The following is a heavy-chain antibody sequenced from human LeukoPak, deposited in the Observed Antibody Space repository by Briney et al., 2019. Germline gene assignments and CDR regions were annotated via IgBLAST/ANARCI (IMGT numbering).Heavy chain of an antibody. CDR1: GFTFSSYW. Sequence: GGSLRPSCAASGFTFSSYWMSWVRQAPGEGLEWVANIKQDGSEKYYVDSVKGRFTISRDNAKNSLYLQMNSLRAEDTAVYYCARVEGHYYYYYGMDVWGKGTTVTVSS. J-gene: IGHJ6*04. CDR3: ARVEGHYYYYYGMDV. CDR2: IKQDGSEK. V-gene: IGHV3-7*03.